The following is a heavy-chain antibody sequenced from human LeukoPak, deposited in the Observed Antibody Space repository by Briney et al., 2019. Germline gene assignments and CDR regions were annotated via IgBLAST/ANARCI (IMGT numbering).Heavy chain of an antibody. CDR1: GFTFSSNY. CDR2: IYSGGST. V-gene: IGHV3-53*01. CDR3: ARGDLVGATTERAGVRAFDI. J-gene: IGHJ3*02. D-gene: IGHD1-26*01. Sequence: GGSLRLSCAASGFTFSSNYMSGVRQAPGKGLEGGSVIYSGGSTYDTDSVNGRFTISRDNSKNTLYLQMNSLRAEDTAVYYSARGDLVGATTERAGVRAFDIWGQGTMVTVSS.